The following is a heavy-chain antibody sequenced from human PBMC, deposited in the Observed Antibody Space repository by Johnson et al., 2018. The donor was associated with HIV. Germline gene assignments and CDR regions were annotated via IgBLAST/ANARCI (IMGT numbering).Heavy chain of an antibody. V-gene: IGHV3-11*04. J-gene: IGHJ3*02. CDR2: ISSSGSTI. Sequence: QVQLVESGGGVVQPGRSLRLSCAASGFTFSDYYMSWIRQAPGKGLEWVSYISSSGSTIYYATSVKGRFTISRDNAKNSLYLQMKSMRAEDTAVYYCAREAITMARGRAFDIWGQGTMVTVSS. CDR1: GFTFSDYY. CDR3: AREAITMARGRAFDI. D-gene: IGHD3-10*01.